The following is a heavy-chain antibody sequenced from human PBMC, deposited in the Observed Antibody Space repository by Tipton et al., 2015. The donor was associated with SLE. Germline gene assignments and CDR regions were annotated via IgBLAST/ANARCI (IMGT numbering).Heavy chain of an antibody. CDR2: VFAGVTT. D-gene: IGHD3-16*01. V-gene: IGHV4-4*07. CDR1: GGSISSYY. J-gene: IGHJ5*01. CDR3: ARDQVGVGDLDS. Sequence: TLSLTCTVSGGSISSYYWSWIRQPAGKGLEWIGRVFAGVTTNYNPSLQSRVTISRDPSKNQFSLKLSSATAADTAVYYCARDQVGVGDLDSWGQGTLVTVSS.